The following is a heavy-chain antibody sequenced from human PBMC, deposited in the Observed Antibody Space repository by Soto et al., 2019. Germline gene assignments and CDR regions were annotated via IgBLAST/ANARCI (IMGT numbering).Heavy chain of an antibody. CDR2: IWYDGSNK. Sequence: GGSLRLSCAASGFTFSSYGMHWVRQAPGKGLEWVAVIWYDGSNKYYADSVKGRFTISRDNSKNALYLQMNSLRAEDTAVYYCARTYSGSYFAFDYWGQGTLVTVSS. CDR1: GFTFSSYG. J-gene: IGHJ4*02. D-gene: IGHD1-26*01. V-gene: IGHV3-33*01. CDR3: ARTYSGSYFAFDY.